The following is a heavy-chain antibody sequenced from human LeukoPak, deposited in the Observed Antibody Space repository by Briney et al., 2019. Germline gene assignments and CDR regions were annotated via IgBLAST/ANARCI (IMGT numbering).Heavy chain of an antibody. CDR2: ISGSGGST. V-gene: IGHV3-23*01. CDR3: ARDGGSSGTGAYYMDV. D-gene: IGHD2-15*01. CDR1: GFTFSSYA. Sequence: PSGGSLRLSCAASGFTFSSYAMGWVRQAPGKGLEWVSAISGSGGSTYYADSVKGRFTISRDNAKNSLYLQMNSLRAEDTAVYYCARDGGSSGTGAYYMDVWGKGTTVTVSS. J-gene: IGHJ6*03.